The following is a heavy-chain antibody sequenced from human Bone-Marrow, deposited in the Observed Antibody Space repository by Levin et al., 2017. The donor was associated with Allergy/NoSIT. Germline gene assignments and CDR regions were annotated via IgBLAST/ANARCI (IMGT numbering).Heavy chain of an antibody. D-gene: IGHD5-12*01. CDR1: GFPFSNAW. CDR2: IKSKTDGGTT. Sequence: LSLTCAASGFPFSNAWMSWVRPAPGKGLEWVGRIKSKTDGGTTDYAAPVKGRFTISRDDSKNTLYLQMNSLKTEDTAVYYCTTSLYSGYDYGDGGFDYWGQGTLVTVSS. V-gene: IGHV3-15*01. J-gene: IGHJ4*02. CDR3: TTSLYSGYDYGDGGFDY.